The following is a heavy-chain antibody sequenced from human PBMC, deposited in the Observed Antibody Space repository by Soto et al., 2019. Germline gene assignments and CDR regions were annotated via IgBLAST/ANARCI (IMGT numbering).Heavy chain of an antibody. D-gene: IGHD6-13*01. J-gene: IGHJ6*02. Sequence: SETLSLTCAVSGYSIRAFYWSWFREPAGGGLEWIGRFSLSGDTDYNPSLRSRLTMSFDTSKRQFSLRLTSVTAADTAVYYCARGVKQRLVYYYIGLDVWGQGTTVTLSS. CDR2: FSLSGDT. V-gene: IGHV4-4*07. CDR1: GYSIRAFY. CDR3: ARGVKQRLVYYYIGLDV.